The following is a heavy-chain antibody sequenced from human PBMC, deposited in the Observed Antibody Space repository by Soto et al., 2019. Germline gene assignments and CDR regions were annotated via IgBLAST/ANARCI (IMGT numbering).Heavy chain of an antibody. CDR1: GYTFTGYY. CDR3: ATHNYSDSSGIGRFVFSFDI. J-gene: IGHJ3*02. V-gene: IGHV1-2*04. CDR2: INPNSGGT. Sequence: ASVKVSCKASGYTFTGYYMHWVRQAPGQGLEWMGWINPNSGGTNYAQKFQGWVTMTRDTSISTAYMELSRLRSDDAAVYYCATHNYSDSSGIGRFVFSFDIWGQGTMVT. D-gene: IGHD3-22*01.